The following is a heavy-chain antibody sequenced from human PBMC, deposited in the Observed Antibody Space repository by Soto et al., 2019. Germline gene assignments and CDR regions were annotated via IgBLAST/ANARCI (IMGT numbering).Heavy chain of an antibody. J-gene: IGHJ6*02. V-gene: IGHV4-34*01. Sequence: SETLSLTCAVYGGSFSGYYWSWIRQPPGKGLEWIGEINHSGSTNYNPSLKSRVTISVDTSKNQFSLKLSSVTAADTAVYYCARGPGVVVVRGGGPTLDVWGQGTKVTVYS. CDR2: INHSGST. D-gene: IGHD2-2*01. CDR3: ARGPGVVVVRGGGPTLDV. CDR1: GGSFSGYY.